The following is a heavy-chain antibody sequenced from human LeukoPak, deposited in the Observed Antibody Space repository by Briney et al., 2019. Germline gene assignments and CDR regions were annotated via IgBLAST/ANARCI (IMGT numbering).Heavy chain of an antibody. CDR3: ARRNNYYDSSGYYLFDVY. CDR2: ISAYNSNT. Sequence: ASVKVSCKASGYTFTSYGISWVRQAPGPGLEWMGGISAYNSNTNYAQKLQGRVAMTTDTSTSTAYMELRSLRSDDTAVYYCARRNNYYDSSGYYLFDVYWGQGTLGTVSS. V-gene: IGHV1-18*01. CDR1: GYTFTSYG. D-gene: IGHD3-22*01. J-gene: IGHJ4*02.